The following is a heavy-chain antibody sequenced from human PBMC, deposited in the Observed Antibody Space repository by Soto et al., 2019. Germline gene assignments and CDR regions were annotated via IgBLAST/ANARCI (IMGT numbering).Heavy chain of an antibody. V-gene: IGHV1-69*13. Sequence: SVKVSCKASGGTFSSYAISWVRQAPGQGLEWMGGIIPIFGTANYAQKFQGRVTITADESTSTAYMELSSLRSEDTAVYYCARGSGSSLNYYYGMDFWRQGTTVTVSS. CDR1: GGTFSSYA. D-gene: IGHD3-10*01. J-gene: IGHJ6*02. CDR3: ARGSGSSLNYYYGMDF. CDR2: IIPIFGTA.